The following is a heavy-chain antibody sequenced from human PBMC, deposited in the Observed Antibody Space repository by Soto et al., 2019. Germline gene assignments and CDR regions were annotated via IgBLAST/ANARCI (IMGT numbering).Heavy chain of an antibody. D-gene: IGHD1-26*01. CDR2: INHSGST. CDR1: GGSFRGYY. J-gene: IGHJ4*02. Sequence: SETLSLTCAVYGGSFRGYYWSWIRQPPGKGLEWIGEINHSGSTNYNPSLKSRVTISVDTSKNQFSLKLSSVTAADTAVYYCVSGYPWVGFDHWAQGTLVTVSS. CDR3: VSGYPWVGFDH. V-gene: IGHV4-34*01.